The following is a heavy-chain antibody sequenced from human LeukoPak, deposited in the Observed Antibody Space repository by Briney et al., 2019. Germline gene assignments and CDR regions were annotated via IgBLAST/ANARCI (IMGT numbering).Heavy chain of an antibody. J-gene: IGHJ3*02. CDR3: AKEWRGTTVAHAFDI. D-gene: IGHD1-7*01. V-gene: IGHV3-23*01. CDR2: ISGSGGSI. CDR1: GFTFSSYA. Sequence: GGSLRLSCAASGFTFSSYAMNWVRQAPGKGLEWVSGISGSGGSIYYADSVRGRFTISRDNSKNTLYLQMNSLRAEDTAVYYCAKEWRGTTVAHAFDIWGQGTMVTVSS.